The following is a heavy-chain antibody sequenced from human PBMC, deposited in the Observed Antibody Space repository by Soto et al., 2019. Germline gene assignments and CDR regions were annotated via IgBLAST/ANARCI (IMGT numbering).Heavy chain of an antibody. Sequence: QVQLQESGPGLVKPSETLSLTCTVSGGSISSYYWSWIRQPPGKGLEWIGYIYYSGSTNYNPSLXSXAXMXVDTSTHQFSLKLTSVTAADTAVYYCARRWGGTFDYWGQGTLVTVSS. CDR2: IYYSGST. J-gene: IGHJ4*02. D-gene: IGHD2-21*01. V-gene: IGHV4-59*01. CDR1: GGSISSYY. CDR3: ARRWGGTFDY.